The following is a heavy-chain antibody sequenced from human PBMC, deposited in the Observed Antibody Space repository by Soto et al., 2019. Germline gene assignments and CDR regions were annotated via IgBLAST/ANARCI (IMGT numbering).Heavy chain of an antibody. CDR3: ARDRYPNYPPDAFDI. Sequence: GGSPRLSCAASGFTLSSNGMHWVRQAPGKGLEWVAFIWYDGSDKYYADSVKGRFTISRDNSKNTLYLQMNSLRAEDTAVYYCARDRYPNYPPDAFDIWGQGTLVTASS. J-gene: IGHJ3*02. D-gene: IGHD4-4*01. CDR1: GFTLSSNG. CDR2: IWYDGSDK. V-gene: IGHV3-33*01.